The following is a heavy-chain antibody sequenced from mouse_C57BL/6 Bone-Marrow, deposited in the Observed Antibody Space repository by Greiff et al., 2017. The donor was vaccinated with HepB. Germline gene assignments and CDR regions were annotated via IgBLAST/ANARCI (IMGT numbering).Heavy chain of an antibody. CDR2: IRNKANGYTT. CDR3: ARQAYYSPFDY. J-gene: IGHJ2*01. V-gene: IGHV7-3*01. Sequence: DVHLVESGGGLVQPGGSLSLSCAASGFTFTDYYMSWVRQPPGKALEWLGFIRNKANGYTTEYSASVKGRFTISRDNSQSILYLQMNALRAEDSATYYCARQAYYSPFDYWGQGTTLTVSS. D-gene: IGHD2-12*01. CDR1: GFTFTDYY.